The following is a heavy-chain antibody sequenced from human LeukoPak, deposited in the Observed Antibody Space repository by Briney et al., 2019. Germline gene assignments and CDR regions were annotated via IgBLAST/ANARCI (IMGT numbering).Heavy chain of an antibody. D-gene: IGHD2-2*02. CDR1: GYSFISYW. CDR2: IYPGDSDT. J-gene: IGHJ5*02. CDR3: ARRYCSSTSCYMFDP. V-gene: IGHV5-51*01. Sequence: GESLKISCKGSGYSFISYWIGWVRQMPGKGLEWMGIIYPGDSDTRYSPSFQGQVTISADKSISTAYLQWSSLKASDTAIYYCARRYCSSTSCYMFDPWGQGTLVTVSS.